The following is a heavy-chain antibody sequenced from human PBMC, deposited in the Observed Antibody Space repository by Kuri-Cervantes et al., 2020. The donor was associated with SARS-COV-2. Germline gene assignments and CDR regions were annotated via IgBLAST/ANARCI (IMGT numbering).Heavy chain of an antibody. CDR3: AREKGITIFGVVITEAVVGY. Sequence: GGSLRLSCAASGFTFSSYWMSWVRQAPGKGLEWVANIKQDGSEKYYVDSVKGRFTISRDNAKNSLYLQMNSLRAEDTAVYYCAREKGITIFGVVITEAVVGYWGHGNQV. CDR2: IKQDGSEK. D-gene: IGHD3-3*01. CDR1: GFTFSSYW. J-gene: IGHJ4*01. V-gene: IGHV3-7*01.